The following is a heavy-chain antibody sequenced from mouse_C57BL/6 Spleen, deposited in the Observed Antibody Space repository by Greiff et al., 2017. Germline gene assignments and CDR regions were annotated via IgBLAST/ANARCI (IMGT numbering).Heavy chain of an antibody. J-gene: IGHJ3*01. D-gene: IGHD2-4*01. CDR3: ARMDYDAGFAY. CDR1: GYTFTTYP. Sequence: QVQLQQSGAELVKPGASVKMSCKASGYTFTTYPIEWMKQNHGQSLEWIGNFHPCNDDTKYNEKFKGKATFTVETSSSTVYFELSRLTSDDSAVYYCARMDYDAGFAYWGQGTLVTVSA. CDR2: FHPCNDDT. V-gene: IGHV1-47*01.